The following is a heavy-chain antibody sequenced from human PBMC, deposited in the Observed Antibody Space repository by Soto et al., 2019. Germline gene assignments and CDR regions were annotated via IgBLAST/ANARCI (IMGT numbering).Heavy chain of an antibody. CDR3: ARDRTSTGYRRFDY. J-gene: IGHJ4*02. CDR1: GFTFSSYG. Sequence: GGSLRLSCAASGFTFSSYGMHWVRQAPGKGLEWVAVIWYDGSNKYYADSVKGRFTISRDNSKNTLYLQMNSLRAEDTAVYYCARDRTSTGYRRFDYWGQGTLVTVSS. V-gene: IGHV3-33*01. CDR2: IWYDGSNK. D-gene: IGHD5-18*01.